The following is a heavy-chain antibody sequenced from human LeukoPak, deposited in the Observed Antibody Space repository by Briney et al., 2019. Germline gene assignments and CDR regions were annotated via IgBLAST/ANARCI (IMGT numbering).Heavy chain of an antibody. V-gene: IGHV1-69*04. CDR3: ATMGEENVLLWFGGSFDY. CDR1: GGTFSSYA. Sequence: SVKVSCKTSGGTFSSYAISWVRQAPGQGLEWMGRIIPILGIANYAQKFQGRVTITADKSTSTAYMELSSLRSEDTAVYYCATMGEENVLLWFGGSFDYWGQGTLVTVSS. D-gene: IGHD3-10*01. J-gene: IGHJ4*02. CDR2: IIPILGIA.